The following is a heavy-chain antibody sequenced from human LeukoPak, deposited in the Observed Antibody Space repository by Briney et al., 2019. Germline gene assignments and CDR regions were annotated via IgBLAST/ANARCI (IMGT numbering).Heavy chain of an antibody. V-gene: IGHV3-7*03. D-gene: IGHD5-24*01. Sequence: ETLSLTCAVYGGSFSGYYWSWVRQAPGKGLEWLANIKQDGSEKYYVDSVKGRFTISRDNAKNSLYLQMNSLRAEDTAVYYCARASHGLDVWGQGTTVTVSS. CDR3: ARASHGLDV. J-gene: IGHJ6*02. CDR2: IKQDGSEK. CDR1: GGSFSGYY.